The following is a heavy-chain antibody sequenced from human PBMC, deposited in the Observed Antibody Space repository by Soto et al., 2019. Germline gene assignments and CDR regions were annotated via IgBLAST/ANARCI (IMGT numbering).Heavy chain of an antibody. CDR1: GGTFSSYT. Sequence: QVQLVQSGAEVKKPGSSVKVSCKASGGTFSSYTISWVRQAPGQGLEWMGRIIPILGIANYAQKFQGRVTITADKSTSTAYMELSSLRSEDTAVYYCARDHEMATIREYYFDYWGQGTLVTVSS. CDR3: ARDHEMATIREYYFDY. CDR2: IIPILGIA. V-gene: IGHV1-69*08. J-gene: IGHJ4*02. D-gene: IGHD5-12*01.